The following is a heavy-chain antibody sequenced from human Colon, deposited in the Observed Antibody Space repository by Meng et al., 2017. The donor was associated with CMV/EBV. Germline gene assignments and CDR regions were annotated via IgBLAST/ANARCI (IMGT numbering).Heavy chain of an antibody. CDR2: IYWDDDK. Sequence: QITLKASMPKLVTPTQTLTLTCSFSGFSLSTIGMGLGWIRQPPGKALEWLGVIYWDDDKRYSPSLKSRLTITKDTSKNQVVLTMTNLDPLDTATYYCAHRPYGSGSYFFDYWGQGTLVTVSS. D-gene: IGHD3-10*01. CDR3: AHRPYGSGSYFFDY. V-gene: IGHV2-5*02. CDR1: GFSLSTIGMG. J-gene: IGHJ4*02.